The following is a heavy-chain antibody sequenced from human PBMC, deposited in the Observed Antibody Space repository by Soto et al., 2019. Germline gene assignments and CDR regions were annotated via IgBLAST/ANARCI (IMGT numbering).Heavy chain of an antibody. CDR1: GFTFGYYS. V-gene: IGHV3-49*03. J-gene: IGHJ3*02. CDR2: IRSKAYGGTT. Sequence: GGSLRLSCPASGFTFGYYSMSWFRQAPGKGLEWVGFIRSKAYGGTTEYAASVKGRFTISRDDSKSIAYLQMNSLKTEDTAVYYCTRKYYDFWSGYYPDAFDIWGQGTMVTVSS. CDR3: TRKYYDFWSGYYPDAFDI. D-gene: IGHD3-3*01.